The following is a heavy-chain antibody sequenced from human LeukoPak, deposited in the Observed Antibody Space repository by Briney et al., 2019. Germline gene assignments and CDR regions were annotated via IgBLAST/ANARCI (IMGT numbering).Heavy chain of an antibody. CDR3: TRDLSMWYRGVMSY. V-gene: IGHV3-7*01. CDR2: MNQDGSRK. J-gene: IGHJ4*02. CDR1: GFTFTSHS. Sequence: GGSLRLSCAASGFTFTSHSMNWVRQAPGKGLEWVANMNQDGSRKYYVDSVKGRFTISRDNAKNSLYLQMNSLGAEDTAVYYCTRDLSMWYRGVMSYWGQGTLVTVSS. D-gene: IGHD3-10*01.